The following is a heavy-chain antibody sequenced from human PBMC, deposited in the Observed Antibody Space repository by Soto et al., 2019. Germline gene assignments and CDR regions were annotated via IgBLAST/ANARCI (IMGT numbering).Heavy chain of an antibody. CDR3: AKEGGLSGSYYISSSYYFDY. D-gene: IGHD1-26*01. Sequence: QVQLVESGGGVVQPGRSLRLSCVASGFTFSSYGMHWVRQAPGKGLEWVAIISYDGSNTYYADSVKGRFTISRDNSKNTLYLQMTSLRAEDTSVYYCAKEGGLSGSYYISSSYYFDYWGQGPLVTVSS. V-gene: IGHV3-30*18. J-gene: IGHJ4*02. CDR2: ISYDGSNT. CDR1: GFTFSSYG.